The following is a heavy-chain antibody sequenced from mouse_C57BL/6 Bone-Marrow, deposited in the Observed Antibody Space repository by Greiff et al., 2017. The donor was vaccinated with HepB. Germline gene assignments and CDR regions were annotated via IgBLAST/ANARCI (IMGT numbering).Heavy chain of an antibody. D-gene: IGHD3-1*01. Sequence: EVMLVESGGGLVQPGESLKLSCESNEYAIPSHNLSWVRKTPAKRKELVAAINSDGGSTYYPDTMERRFTISRDNTKKTLYLPMISLRSEDTAVYYCARHGRYFDFWGKGTTVTVSS. CDR1: EYAIPSHN. CDR2: INSDGGST. J-gene: IGHJ1*03. V-gene: IGHV5-2*01. CDR3: ARHGRYFDF.